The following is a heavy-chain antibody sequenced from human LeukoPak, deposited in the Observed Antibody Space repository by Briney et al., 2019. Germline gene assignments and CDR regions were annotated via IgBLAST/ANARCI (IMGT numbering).Heavy chain of an antibody. V-gene: IGHV4-59*08. J-gene: IGHJ4*02. CDR1: GGSISSYY. Sequence: SETLSLTCTVSGGSISSYYWSWIRQPPGKGLEWIGYIYYSGSTNYNPSLKSRVTISVDTSKNQFSLKLSSVTAADTAVYYCARGRRLVTPDYWGQGTLVTVSS. CDR3: ARGRRLVTPDY. D-gene: IGHD3-10*01. CDR2: IYYSGST.